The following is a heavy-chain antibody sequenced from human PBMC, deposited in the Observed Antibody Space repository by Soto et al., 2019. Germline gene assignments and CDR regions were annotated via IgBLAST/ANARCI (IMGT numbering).Heavy chain of an antibody. V-gene: IGHV3-21*06. CDR3: ARESEDLTSNFDD. Sequence: GGSLRLSCAASGFTFTSYSMNWVRQAPGKGLEWVSSISSTTNYIYYGDSMKGRFTISRDNAKNSLSLEMNSLRAEDTAVYYCARESEDLTSNFDDWGQGTLVTVSS. CDR1: GFTFTSYS. J-gene: IGHJ4*02. CDR2: ISSTTNYI.